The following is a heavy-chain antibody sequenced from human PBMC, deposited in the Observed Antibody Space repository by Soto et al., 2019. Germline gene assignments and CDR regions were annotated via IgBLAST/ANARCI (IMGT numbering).Heavy chain of an antibody. D-gene: IGHD5-18*01. J-gene: IGHJ6*02. CDR2: INTDGSST. CDR1: GFTFSTYW. Sequence: GGSLRLSCAASGFTFSTYWVHWVRQVPGKGLVWVSRINTDGSSTSYADSVKGRFTISRDNAKNTLSLQMNSLRAEDTAVYFCARRVGYSYGIMDVWGQGTTVTVSS. V-gene: IGHV3-74*01. CDR3: ARRVGYSYGIMDV.